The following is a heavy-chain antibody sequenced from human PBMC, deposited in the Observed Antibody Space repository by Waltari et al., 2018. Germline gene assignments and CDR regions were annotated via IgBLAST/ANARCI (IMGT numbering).Heavy chain of an antibody. Sequence: QVQLVQSGAEVKKPGASVKVSCKVSGYTLTELSMPWVRPAPGKGLVWMGGFVPEDGETIYAQKFQGRVTMTEDTSTDTDYMELSSLRSEDTAVYYWATDRRIAAAPHGAFDIWGQGTMVTVSS. D-gene: IGHD6-13*01. J-gene: IGHJ3*02. CDR1: GYTLTELS. CDR3: ATDRRIAAAPHGAFDI. V-gene: IGHV1-24*01. CDR2: FVPEDGET.